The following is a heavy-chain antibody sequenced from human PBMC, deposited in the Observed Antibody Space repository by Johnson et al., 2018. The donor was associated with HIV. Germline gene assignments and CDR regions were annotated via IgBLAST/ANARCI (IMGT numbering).Heavy chain of an antibody. CDR3: AREMAWEDAFDI. Sequence: QVQLVESGGGLVKPGGSLRLSCAASGFTFSDYYMNWIRQAPEKGLAWISYISSSGSAIKYADSVKGRVTISRDNAKNSLSLQMTSLRAEDTAVYYCAREMAWEDAFDIWGQGTMVTVSS. CDR2: ISSSGSAI. D-gene: IGHD5-24*01. CDR1: GFTFSDYY. J-gene: IGHJ3*02. V-gene: IGHV3-11*04.